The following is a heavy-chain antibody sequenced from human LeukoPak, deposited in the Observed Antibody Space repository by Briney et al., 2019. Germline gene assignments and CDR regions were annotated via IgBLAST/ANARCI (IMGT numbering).Heavy chain of an antibody. V-gene: IGHV3-23*01. J-gene: IGHJ6*03. CDR3: AKGYRNYYYSYMDV. CDR1: GFTFSNNA. Sequence: GGSLRLSCAASGFTFSNNAMSWVRQAPGKGLEWVSTISGNGGSTYYAYSAKGRFTISRDNSRNTLYLQMNSLRAGDTAVYYCAKGYRNYYYSYMDVWGKGTTVTVSS. D-gene: IGHD4-11*01. CDR2: ISGNGGST.